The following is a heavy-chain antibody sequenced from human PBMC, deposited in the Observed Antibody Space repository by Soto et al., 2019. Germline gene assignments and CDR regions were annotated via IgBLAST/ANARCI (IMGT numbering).Heavy chain of an antibody. J-gene: IGHJ6*02. CDR1: GGSISSISYY. Sequence: QLQLQESGPGLVKPSETLSLTCTVSGGSISSISYYWGWIRQPPGKGLGWIGSIYYSGSTYYNQSLKSRVTISVDTSKNQFSLKLSSVTAADTAVYYFARHPVIPGIAAAGTSNYYGMDVWGQGTTVTVSS. CDR3: ARHPVIPGIAAAGTSNYYGMDV. D-gene: IGHD6-13*01. CDR2: IYYSGST. V-gene: IGHV4-39*01.